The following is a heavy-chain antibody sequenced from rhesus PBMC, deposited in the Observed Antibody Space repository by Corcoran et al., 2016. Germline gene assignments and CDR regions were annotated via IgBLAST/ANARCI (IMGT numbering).Heavy chain of an antibody. CDR2: ITYSGST. Sequence: QVQLQESGPGLVKPSETLSLTCAVSGYSISSRYYWSWIRQPPGQGLEGIGYITYSGSTSDNPSLKSRVTISRDTSKNQFSLKLSSVTAADTAVYYCARDQAYYYGSGYYQVNYWGQGVLVTVSS. V-gene: IGHV4-122*02. CDR3: ARDQAYYYGSGYYQVNY. CDR1: GYSISSRYY. J-gene: IGHJ4*01. D-gene: IGHD3-28*01.